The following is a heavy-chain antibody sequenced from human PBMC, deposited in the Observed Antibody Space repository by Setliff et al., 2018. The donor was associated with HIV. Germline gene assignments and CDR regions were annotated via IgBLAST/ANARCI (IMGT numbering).Heavy chain of an antibody. V-gene: IGHV4-4*08. CDR3: ARVGYSGWPLED. CDR2: IYTSGSS. CDR1: GGSINNYQ. Sequence: PSETLSLTCTVSGVSGGSINNYQWSWIRQPPGKGLEWIGCIYTSGSSNYNPSLKSRVTISGDTSKRQFSLKMSSVTAADTAVYYCARVGYSGWPLEDWGQGTLVTVSS. J-gene: IGHJ4*02. D-gene: IGHD5-12*01.